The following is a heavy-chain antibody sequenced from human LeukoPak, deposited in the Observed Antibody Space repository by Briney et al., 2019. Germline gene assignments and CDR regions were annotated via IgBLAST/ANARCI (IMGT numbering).Heavy chain of an antibody. CDR2: INPNSGGT. Sequence: GASVKVSCKASGYTFTGYYMHWVRQAPGQGLEWMGWINPNSGGTNYAQKFQGRVTMTRDTSISTAYMELSRLRSDDTAVYYCARVLGGWQWLTTTRSGFDYWGQGTLVTVSS. CDR3: ARVLGGWQWLTTTRSGFDY. V-gene: IGHV1-2*02. CDR1: GYTFTGYY. D-gene: IGHD6-19*01. J-gene: IGHJ4*02.